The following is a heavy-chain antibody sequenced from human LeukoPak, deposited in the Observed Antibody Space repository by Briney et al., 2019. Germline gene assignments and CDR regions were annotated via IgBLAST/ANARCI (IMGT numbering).Heavy chain of an antibody. J-gene: IGHJ6*04. Sequence: SETLSLNCAVSGYSISSGYYWGRIRQPPGKGLEWIGNIYHSGTTYYSPSLKSRVTISVDTSKNQFSLKLSSVTAADTAVYYCARGVGVWGEGTTVTVSS. CDR2: IYHSGTT. CDR3: ARGVGV. V-gene: IGHV4-38-2*01. CDR1: GYSISSGYY.